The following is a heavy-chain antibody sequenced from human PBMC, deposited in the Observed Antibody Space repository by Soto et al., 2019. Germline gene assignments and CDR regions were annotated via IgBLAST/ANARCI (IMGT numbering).Heavy chain of an antibody. J-gene: IGHJ5*02. D-gene: IGHD3-9*01. CDR1: GGSISSYY. CDR2: IYYSGST. Sequence: SEILSLTCTVSGGSISSYYWNWIRQPPGKGLEWIGYIYYSGSTKYNPSLKSRVTISVDTSKNQFSLKLSSVTAADTAVYYCARDRLANWFDPWGQGTLVTVSS. CDR3: ARDRLANWFDP. V-gene: IGHV4-59*01.